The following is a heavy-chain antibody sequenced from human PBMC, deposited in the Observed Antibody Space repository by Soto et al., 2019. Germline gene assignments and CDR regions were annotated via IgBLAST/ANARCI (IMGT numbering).Heavy chain of an antibody. Sequence: LRLSCADSGFRFSSYSMSCVRQTPGKGLEWVAAITANGDRTYYADSVTGRFTISRDNSKKTHYLKMTSLRAEDTAMYYCATMNGYFEXWGQGTPVTVSX. CDR2: ITANGDRT. V-gene: IGHV3-23*01. J-gene: IGHJ4*02. CDR3: ATMNGYFEX. D-gene: IGHD3-22*01. CDR1: GFRFSSYS.